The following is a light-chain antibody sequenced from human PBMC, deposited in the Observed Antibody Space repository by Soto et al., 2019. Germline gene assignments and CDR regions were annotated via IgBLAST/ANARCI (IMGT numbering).Light chain of an antibody. Sequence: DIPLTQFPSTLSASLVERVPIXCRASQSISSWLAWYQQKPGKAPKLLIYKASSLESGVPSRFSGSGSGTEFTLTISSLQPDDFATYYCQQYNSYSWTFGQGTKVDIK. CDR3: QQYNSYSWT. J-gene: IGKJ1*01. V-gene: IGKV1-5*03. CDR2: KAS. CDR1: QSISSW.